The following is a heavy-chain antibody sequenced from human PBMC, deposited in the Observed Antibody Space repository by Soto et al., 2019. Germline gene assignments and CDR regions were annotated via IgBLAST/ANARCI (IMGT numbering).Heavy chain of an antibody. CDR2: SIRIFGTA. V-gene: IGHV1-69*01. CDR3: ARDSIDRIAAAALGWFDP. CDR1: GGTFSSYA. Sequence: QVQLVQSGAEVKKPGSSVKVSCKASGGTFSSYAISWVRQAPGQGLEWMGGSIRIFGTANYAQKFQGRVTITADESTSTAYMELSSLRSEDTAVYYCARDSIDRIAAAALGWFDPWGQGTLVTVSS. D-gene: IGHD6-13*01. J-gene: IGHJ5*02.